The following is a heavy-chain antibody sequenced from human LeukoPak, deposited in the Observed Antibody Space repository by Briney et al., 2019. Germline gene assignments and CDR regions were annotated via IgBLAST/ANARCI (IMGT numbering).Heavy chain of an antibody. Sequence: GASVNVSCKASGGTFSSYTISWVRHAPGEGLEWMGRIIPILGIANYAQKFQGRVKITADKSTSTAYMELSSLRSEDTAVYYCARGGPLDPAVVAATRGMDVWGQGTMVTVSS. V-gene: IGHV1-69*02. J-gene: IGHJ3*01. CDR1: GGTFSSYT. CDR2: IIPILGIA. CDR3: ARGGPLDPAVVAATRGMDV. D-gene: IGHD2-15*01.